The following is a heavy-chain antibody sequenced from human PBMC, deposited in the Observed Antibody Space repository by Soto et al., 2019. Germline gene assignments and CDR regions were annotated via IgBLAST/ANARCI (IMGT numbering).Heavy chain of an antibody. D-gene: IGHD3-3*01. CDR2: INHSGST. J-gene: IGHJ5*02. V-gene: IGHV4-34*01. CDR1: GGSFSGYY. Sequence: SETLSLTCAVYGGSFSGYYWSWIRQPPGKGLEWIGEINHSGSTNYNPSLKSRVTISVDTSKNQFSLKLSSVTAADTAVYYCARVYSRGYYDFWSGYDNWFDPWGQGTLVTVS. CDR3: ARVYSRGYYDFWSGYDNWFDP.